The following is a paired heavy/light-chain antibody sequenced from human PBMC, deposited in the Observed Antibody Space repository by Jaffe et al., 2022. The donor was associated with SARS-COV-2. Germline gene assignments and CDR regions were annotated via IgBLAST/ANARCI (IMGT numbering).Heavy chain of an antibody. D-gene: IGHD1-1*01. V-gene: IGHV1-46*01. CDR2: IERSGHKT. CDR1: GSTFTSDH. J-gene: IGHJ4*02. CDR3: AVDGTNWAMDY. Sequence: QVQVVQSGAEVKKPGASVKFSCGASGSTFTSDHMHWVRQAPGQGLEWMGMIERSGHKTRYALNFQGRVTMTRDTSTNTVYMDLSSLISDDTALYYCAVDGTNWAMDYWGQGTLLTVSS.
Light chain of an antibody. V-gene: IGLV2-14*03. Sequence: QSALIQPASVSGSPGQSITISCTGASSDVGTYNYVSWYQHHPGRAPKLIIYGVSNRPSGVSNRFSGSKSGNTASLTISGLQAEDEADYYCSSYTSGDTWVIGGGTKLTVL. CDR1: SSDVGTYNY. J-gene: IGLJ3*02. CDR3: SSYTSGDTWV. CDR2: GVS.